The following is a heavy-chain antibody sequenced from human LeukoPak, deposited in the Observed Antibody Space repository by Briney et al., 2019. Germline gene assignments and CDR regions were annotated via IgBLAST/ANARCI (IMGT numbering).Heavy chain of an antibody. J-gene: IGHJ3*02. CDR2: INHSGST. D-gene: IGHD4-17*01. V-gene: IGHV4-34*01. CDR1: GFTFATYV. Sequence: GSLRLSCAASGFTFATYVMTWVRQPPGKGLEWIGEINHSGSTNYNPSLKSRVTISVDTSKNQFSLKLSSVTAADTAVYYCARDGHVHDAFDIWGQGTMATVSS. CDR3: ARDGHVHDAFDI.